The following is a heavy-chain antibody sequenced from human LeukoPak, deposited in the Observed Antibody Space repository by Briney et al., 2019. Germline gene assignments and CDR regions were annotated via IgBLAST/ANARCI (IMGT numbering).Heavy chain of an antibody. V-gene: IGHV4-4*07. D-gene: IGHD3-3*01. CDR3: ARGATYYDFWSGYYDAFDI. Sequence: PSETLSLTCTVSSGSISSYYWSWIRQPAGKGLEWIGRIHSSGNTDYNPSLKSRVTMSVDTSKNQFSLKLSSVTAADTAVYYCARGATYYDFWSGYYDAFDIWGQGTMVTVSS. CDR2: IHSSGNT. CDR1: SGSISSYY. J-gene: IGHJ3*02.